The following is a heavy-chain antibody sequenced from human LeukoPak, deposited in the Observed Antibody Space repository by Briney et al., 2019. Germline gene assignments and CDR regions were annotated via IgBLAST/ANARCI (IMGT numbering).Heavy chain of an antibody. V-gene: IGHV3-74*01. D-gene: IGHD2-2*01. J-gene: IGHJ5*02. CDR3: ARAPECSGTSCWSWFDP. Sequence: GGSLRLSCAASGFTFSNYWMFWVRQAPGKGLVWVSRINTDGSTTTYADSVKGRFTISRDNAKNTLYLQMNSLRAEDTAVYYCARAPECSGTSCWSWFDPWGQGTLVTVSS. CDR1: GFTFSNYW. CDR2: INTDGSTT.